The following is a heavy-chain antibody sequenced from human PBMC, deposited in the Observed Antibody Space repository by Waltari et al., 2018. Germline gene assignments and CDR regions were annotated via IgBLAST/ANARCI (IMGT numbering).Heavy chain of an antibody. CDR3: ARDGDSSGYFWYFDL. V-gene: IGHV3-53*01. Sequence: EVQLVESGGGLIQPGGSLRLSCAASGFPISSNYMSWVRQAPGKGLEWVSVIYSGGSTYYADSVKGRFTISRDNSKNTLYLQMNSLRAEDTAVYYCARDGDSSGYFWYFDLWGRGTLVTVSS. D-gene: IGHD3-22*01. CDR1: GFPISSNY. J-gene: IGHJ2*01. CDR2: IYSGGST.